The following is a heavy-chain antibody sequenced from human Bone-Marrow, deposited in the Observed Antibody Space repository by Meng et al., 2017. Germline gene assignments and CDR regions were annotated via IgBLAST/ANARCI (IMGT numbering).Heavy chain of an antibody. Sequence: GGSLRLSCAASGFTFSSYWMSWVRQAPGKGLEWVANIKQDGSEKYYVDSVKGRFTISRDNAKNSLYLKMNSLRAEDTAVYYCARVDEYELGYCSGGSCYTPDYWGQGTLVTVSS. J-gene: IGHJ4*02. D-gene: IGHD2-15*01. CDR1: GFTFSSYW. CDR2: IKQDGSEK. V-gene: IGHV3-7*01. CDR3: ARVDEYELGYCSGGSCYTPDY.